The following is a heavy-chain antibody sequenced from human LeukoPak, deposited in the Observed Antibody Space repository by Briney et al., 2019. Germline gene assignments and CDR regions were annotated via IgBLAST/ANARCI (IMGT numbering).Heavy chain of an antibody. D-gene: IGHD6-19*01. CDR1: GFTFSSYW. CDR3: ARGVAVLAYYYYYYMDV. Sequence: PGGSLRLSCAASGFTFSSYWMSWVRQAPGKGLEWVANIKQDGSEKYYVDPVKGRFTISRDNAKNSLYLQMNSLRAEDTAVYYCARGVAVLAYYYYYYMDVWGKGTTVTVSS. V-gene: IGHV3-7*01. CDR2: IKQDGSEK. J-gene: IGHJ6*03.